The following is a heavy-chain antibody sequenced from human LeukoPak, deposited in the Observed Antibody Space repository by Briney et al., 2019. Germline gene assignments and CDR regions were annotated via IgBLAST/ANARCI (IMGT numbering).Heavy chain of an antibody. Sequence: PGGSLRLSCAASGFTFSSYAMSWVRQAPGKGLQWVSVISGSDGSTYYADSVKGRFTISRDNSKNTLYLQMNSLRAEDTAVCYCAKGTVYGDYDLWGQGTLVTVSS. CDR2: ISGSDGST. J-gene: IGHJ5*02. D-gene: IGHD4-17*01. CDR1: GFTFSSYA. V-gene: IGHV3-23*01. CDR3: AKGTVYGDYDL.